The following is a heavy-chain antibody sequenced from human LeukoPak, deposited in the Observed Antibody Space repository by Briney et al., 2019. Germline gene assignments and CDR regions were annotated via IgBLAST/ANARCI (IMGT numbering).Heavy chain of an antibody. CDR2: IIPIFGTA. CDR1: GYTFTSYA. J-gene: IGHJ4*02. V-gene: IGHV1-69*13. Sequence: VASVKVSCKASGYTFTSYAISWVRQAPGQGLEWMGGIIPIFGTANYAQKFQGRVTITADESTSTAYMELSSLRSEDTAVYYCARVGDGYSHFQYYFDYWGQGTLVTVSS. D-gene: IGHD5-24*01. CDR3: ARVGDGYSHFQYYFDY.